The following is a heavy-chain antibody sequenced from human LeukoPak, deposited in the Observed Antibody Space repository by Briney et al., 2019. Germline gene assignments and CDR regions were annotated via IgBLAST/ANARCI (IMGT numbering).Heavy chain of an antibody. CDR3: AKSVYAQSNYYYYMDV. CDR2: IWYDGSNK. V-gene: IGHV3-33*06. Sequence: GGSLRLSCAASGFTFSSYGMHWVRQAPGKGLEWVAVIWYDGSNKYYADSVKGRFTISRDNSKSTLYLQMNSLRAEDTAVYYCAKSVYAQSNYYYYMDVWGKGTTVTVSS. D-gene: IGHD2-8*01. CDR1: GFTFSSYG. J-gene: IGHJ6*03.